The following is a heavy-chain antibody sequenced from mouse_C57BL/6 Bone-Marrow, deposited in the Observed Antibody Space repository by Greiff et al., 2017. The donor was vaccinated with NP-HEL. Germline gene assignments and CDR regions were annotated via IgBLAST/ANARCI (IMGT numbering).Heavy chain of an antibody. D-gene: IGHD1-1*01. J-gene: IGHJ2*01. CDR1: GFNFNGDY. CDR2: IDPENGDT. Sequence: EVQLQQSGAELVRPGASVKLSCTASGFNFNGDYMHWVKQRPEQGLEWIGWIDPENGDTNYAPKFKGKATITADTSSNTAYLQLSSLTSEDSAVFYCTPVITTVVGKEYWGQGTTLTVSS. V-gene: IGHV14-4*01. CDR3: TPVITTVVGKEY.